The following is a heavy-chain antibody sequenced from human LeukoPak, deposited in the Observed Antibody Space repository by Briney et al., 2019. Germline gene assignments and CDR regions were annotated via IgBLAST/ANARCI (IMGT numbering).Heavy chain of an antibody. J-gene: IGHJ4*02. CDR1: GFTVSGSY. CDR3: ARRGDGGRSFDY. CDR2: IYGGGNT. V-gene: IGHV3-53*01. Sequence: GGSLRLSCAASGFTVSGSYMNWVRQAPGKGLEWVSLIYGGGNTYYADSVKGRFTISRDNSKNTLYLQMNSLRAEDTAVYYCARRGDGGRSFDYWGQGTLVTVSS. D-gene: IGHD4-23*01.